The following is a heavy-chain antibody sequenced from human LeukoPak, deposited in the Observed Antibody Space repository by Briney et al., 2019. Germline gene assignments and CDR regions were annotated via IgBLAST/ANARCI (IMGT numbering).Heavy chain of an antibody. Sequence: GGSLRLSCAASGFTFSSYSMNWVRQAPGKGLEWVSAISGSGGSTYYADSVKGRFTISRDNSKNTLYLQMNSLRAEDTAVYYCAKGVEAVVPAGPFDYWGQGTLVTVSS. CDR1: GFTFSSYS. V-gene: IGHV3-23*01. J-gene: IGHJ4*02. CDR2: ISGSGGST. D-gene: IGHD2-2*01. CDR3: AKGVEAVVPAGPFDY.